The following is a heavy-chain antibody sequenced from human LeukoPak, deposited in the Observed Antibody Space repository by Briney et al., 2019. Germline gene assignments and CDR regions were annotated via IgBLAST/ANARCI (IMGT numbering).Heavy chain of an antibody. D-gene: IGHD1-26*01. CDR2: ISPDGSGK. J-gene: IGHJ4*02. Sequence: GGSLRLSCAASGFTFSNSWMTWVRQAPGKGLEWVANISPDGSGKFYVESVKGRFTISRDNAKKSLFLQMNSLRVEDTALYYCAKDSGTFWGQGTLVTVS. CDR3: AKDSGTF. CDR1: GFTFSNSW. V-gene: IGHV3-7*04.